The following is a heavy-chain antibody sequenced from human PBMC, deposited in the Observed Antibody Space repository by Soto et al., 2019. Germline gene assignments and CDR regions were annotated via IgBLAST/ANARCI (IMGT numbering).Heavy chain of an antibody. V-gene: IGHV4-34*01. CDR3: ASWLWFGGFGMDV. J-gene: IGHJ6*02. CDR2: INHSGST. CDR1: GGSFSGYY. Sequence: SETLSLTCAVYGGSFSGYYWSWIRQPPGKGLEWIGEINHSGSTNYNPSLKSRVTISVDTSKNQFSLKLSSVTAADTAVYYCASWLWFGGFGMDVWGQGTTVTVS. D-gene: IGHD3-10*01.